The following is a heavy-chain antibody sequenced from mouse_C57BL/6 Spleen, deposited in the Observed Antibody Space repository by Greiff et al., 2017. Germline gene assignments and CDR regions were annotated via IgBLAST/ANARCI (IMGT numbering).Heavy chain of an antibody. CDR2: IDPEDGDT. J-gene: IGHJ2*01. V-gene: IGHV14-2*01. Sequence: VQLKESGAELVKPGASVKLSCTASGFNIKDYYMHWVKQRTEQGLEWIGRIDPEDGDTKYAPKFQGKATITADTSPNPAYLQLSSLTSEDTAVYYCARSPLYGNDFDYWGQGTTLTVSA. CDR1: GFNIKDYY. CDR3: ARSPLYGNDFDY. D-gene: IGHD2-1*01.